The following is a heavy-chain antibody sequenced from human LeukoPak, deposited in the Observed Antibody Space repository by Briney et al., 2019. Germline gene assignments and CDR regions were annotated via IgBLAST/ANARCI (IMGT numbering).Heavy chain of an antibody. D-gene: IGHD3-22*01. CDR1: GGSISSGDYY. V-gene: IGHV4-30-4*08. CDR2: IYYSGST. J-gene: IGHJ5*02. Sequence: SETLSLTCTVSGGSISSGDYYWSWIRQPPGKGLEWIGYIYYSGSTYYNPSLKSRVTISVDTSKNQFSLKLSSVTAADTAVYYCARDWRVAYYYDSSGHPWGQGTLVTVSS. CDR3: ARDWRVAYYYDSSGHP.